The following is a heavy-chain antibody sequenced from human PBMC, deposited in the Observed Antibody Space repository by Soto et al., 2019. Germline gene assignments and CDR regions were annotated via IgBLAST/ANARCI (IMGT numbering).Heavy chain of an antibody. CDR1: EYTFTTYC. CDR2: INPTSSTT. V-gene: IGHV1-46*03. Sequence: ASVKVSCKASEYTFTTYCLHWVRQPPGQGLEWMGIINPTSSTTSDAQKFQGRVTMTRDMSTSTVYMELSSLRSEDTAVYYCARDLYSSSWYVRAFDMWGQGTMVTVSS. J-gene: IGHJ3*02. CDR3: ARDLYSSSWYVRAFDM. D-gene: IGHD6-13*01.